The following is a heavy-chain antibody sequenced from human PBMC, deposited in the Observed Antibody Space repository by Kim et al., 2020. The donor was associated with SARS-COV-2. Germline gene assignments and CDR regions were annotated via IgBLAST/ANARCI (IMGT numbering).Heavy chain of an antibody. CDR1: GFTFDDYA. CDR3: AKSPSYGPLYFDL. Sequence: GGSLRLSCAASGFTFDDYAMHWVRQAPGKGLEWVSGISWNSGSIGYADSVKGRFTISRDNAKNSLYLQMNSLRAEDTALYYCAKSPSYGPLYFDLWGRGTLVTVSS. J-gene: IGHJ2*01. V-gene: IGHV3-9*01. CDR2: ISWNSGSI. D-gene: IGHD5-18*01.